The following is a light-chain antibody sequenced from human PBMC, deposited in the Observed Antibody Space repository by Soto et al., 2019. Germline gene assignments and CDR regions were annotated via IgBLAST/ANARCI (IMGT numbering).Light chain of an antibody. CDR3: QQYGSSPMT. J-gene: IGKJ2*01. CDR2: AAG. CDR1: ESVDSSY. V-gene: IGKV3-20*01. Sequence: EIVLTQSPGTLSLSPGERATLSCRASESVDSSYLAWYQQNPGQAPRLLMYAAGTRATGNPDRCSGSGSGTDFTLTISRLEPEDYSVYYCQQYGSSPMTFGQGTKLEIK.